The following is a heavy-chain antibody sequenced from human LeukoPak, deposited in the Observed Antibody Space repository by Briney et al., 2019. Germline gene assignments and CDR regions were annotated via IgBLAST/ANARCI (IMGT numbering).Heavy chain of an antibody. Sequence: GGSLRLSCAASGFTFSSYGMHWVRQAPGKGLEWVAVIWYDGSNKYYADSVKGRFTISRDNSKNTLYLQMNSLRAEDTAVYYCARGPPGTTPYYYYYYMDVWGKGTTVTVSS. V-gene: IGHV3-33*01. D-gene: IGHD1-7*01. J-gene: IGHJ6*03. CDR2: IWYDGSNK. CDR3: ARGPPGTTPYYYYYYMDV. CDR1: GFTFSSYG.